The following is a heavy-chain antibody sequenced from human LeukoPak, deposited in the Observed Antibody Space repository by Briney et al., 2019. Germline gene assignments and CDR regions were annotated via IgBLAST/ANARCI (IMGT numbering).Heavy chain of an antibody. Sequence: GGSLRLSCAASGFTFRSYAMSWVRQAPGKGLEWVSAISGSGGSTYYADSVKGRFTISRDNSKNTLYLQMNSLRAEDTAVYYCAKRRYSSGWYEGTWGQGTLVTVSS. J-gene: IGHJ5*02. CDR3: AKRRYSSGWYEGT. D-gene: IGHD6-19*01. CDR1: GFTFRSYA. CDR2: ISGSGGST. V-gene: IGHV3-23*01.